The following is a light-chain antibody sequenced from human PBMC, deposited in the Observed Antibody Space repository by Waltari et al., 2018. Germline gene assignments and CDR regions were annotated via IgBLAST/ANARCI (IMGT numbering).Light chain of an antibody. J-gene: IGKJ1*01. V-gene: IGKV3-11*01. CDR3: QQRSNWPPA. CDR1: QSISNS. CDR2: DAS. Sequence: IVLTQSPATLSLSPGERATLSCRASQSISNSLAWYQQKPGQAPRLLIYDASNRATGIPARFSGSGSGTDFTLTISSLEPEDFAIYYCQQRSNWPPAFGQGTKVEIK.